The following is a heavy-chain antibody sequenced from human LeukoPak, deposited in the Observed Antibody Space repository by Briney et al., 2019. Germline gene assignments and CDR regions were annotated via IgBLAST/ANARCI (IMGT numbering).Heavy chain of an antibody. Sequence: GESLKISCKGSGYRFTSYWIGWVRQIPGKGLEWMGIIYPGDSDTRYSPSFQGQVTISADKSISTAYLQWSSLKASDTAMYYCASTRYCSGGSCCSPGGAFDIWGQGTMVTVSS. J-gene: IGHJ3*02. CDR2: IYPGDSDT. CDR1: GYRFTSYW. V-gene: IGHV5-51*01. CDR3: ASTRYCSGGSCCSPGGAFDI. D-gene: IGHD2-15*01.